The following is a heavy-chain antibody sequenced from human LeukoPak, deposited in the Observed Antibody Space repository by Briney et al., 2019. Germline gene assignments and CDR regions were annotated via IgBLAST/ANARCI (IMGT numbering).Heavy chain of an antibody. Sequence: PGGSLRLSCAASGFIFSSYAMSWVRQAPGKGLEWVSAISGSGGSTYYADSVKGRFTISRDNSKNTLYLQMNSLRAEDTAVYYCAKAFFLVGVGFDYWGQGTLVTVSS. D-gene: IGHD2/OR15-2a*01. CDR2: ISGSGGST. CDR1: GFIFSSYA. CDR3: AKAFFLVGVGFDY. J-gene: IGHJ4*02. V-gene: IGHV3-23*01.